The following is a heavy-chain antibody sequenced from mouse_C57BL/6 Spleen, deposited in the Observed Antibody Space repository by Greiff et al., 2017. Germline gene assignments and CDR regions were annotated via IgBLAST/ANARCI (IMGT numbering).Heavy chain of an antibody. J-gene: IGHJ2*01. CDR1: GYTFTDYN. CDR2: INPNNGGT. V-gene: IGHV1-18*01. CDR3: ARRPGTGGYYFDY. D-gene: IGHD3-3*01. Sequence: EVQLQQSGPELVKPGASVKIPCKASGYTFTDYNMDWVKQSHGKSLEWIGDINPNNGGTIYNQKFKGKATLTVDKSSSTAYMELRSLTSEDTAVYYCARRPGTGGYYFDYWGQGTTLTVSS.